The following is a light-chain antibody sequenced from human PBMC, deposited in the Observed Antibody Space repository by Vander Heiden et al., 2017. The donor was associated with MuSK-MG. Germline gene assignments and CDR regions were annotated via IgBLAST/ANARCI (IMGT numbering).Light chain of an antibody. CDR2: AAS. CDR1: QSIDSS. J-gene: IGKJ1*01. CDR3: QQRDSSPRT. Sequence: DIQMTQSPSSLSASVGDRVTITCRASQSIDSSLNWYQQKPGKAPKLLIYAASSLQSGAPSRFSGRGSGRDFTLTISRLQPEDFATYYCQQRDSSPRTFGRGTKVEVK. V-gene: IGKV1-39*01.